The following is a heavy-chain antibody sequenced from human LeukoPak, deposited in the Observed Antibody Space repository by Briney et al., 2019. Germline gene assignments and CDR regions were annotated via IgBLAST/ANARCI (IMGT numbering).Heavy chain of an antibody. CDR1: GFTFSSYA. CDR3: AKGSYYDSSGSFYFDY. CDR2: ISGSGDNT. Sequence: GGSLRLSCAASGFTFSSYAMSWVRQAPGKGLEWVSGISGSGDNTYYADSVKGQFTISRDNSKNTLYVQVNSLGTEDTAAYYRAKGSYYDSSGSFYFDYWGQGTLVTVSS. D-gene: IGHD3-22*01. J-gene: IGHJ4*02. V-gene: IGHV3-23*01.